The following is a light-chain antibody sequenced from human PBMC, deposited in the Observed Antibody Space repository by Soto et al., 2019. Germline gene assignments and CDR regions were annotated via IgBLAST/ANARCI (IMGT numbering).Light chain of an antibody. CDR3: SSYASSNNYV. CDR2: EVS. J-gene: IGLJ1*01. V-gene: IGLV2-8*01. CDR1: SSDIGGYNY. Sequence: QSVLTQPPSASGSPGQSVTISCTRTSSDIGGYNYVSWYQQHPGKAPKLMIYEVSKRPSGVPERFSGSKSGTTASLTVSGLQADDEADYYCSSYASSNNYVFGSGTKRTVL.